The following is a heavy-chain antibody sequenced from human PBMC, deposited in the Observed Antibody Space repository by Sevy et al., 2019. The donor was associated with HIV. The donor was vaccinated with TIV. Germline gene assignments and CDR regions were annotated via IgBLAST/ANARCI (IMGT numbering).Heavy chain of an antibody. D-gene: IGHD6-19*01. Sequence: GGSLRLSCVGSGFTFSSYVMSWVRQAPGKGLEWVSSITGSGRSTHSADSVKGRFTISRDNSKKTLYLQMNSLRAEDTAVYYCANQDSSGWTGAFDIWGQGTMVTVSS. CDR1: GFTFSSYV. CDR3: ANQDSSGWTGAFDI. J-gene: IGHJ3*02. CDR2: ITGSGRST. V-gene: IGHV3-23*01.